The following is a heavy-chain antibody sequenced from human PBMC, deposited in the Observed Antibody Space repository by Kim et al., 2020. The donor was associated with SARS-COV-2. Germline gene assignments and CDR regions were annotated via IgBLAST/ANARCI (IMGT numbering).Heavy chain of an antibody. D-gene: IGHD3-10*01. CDR3: ARVEDYYGSGGRGRPAAYGMDV. J-gene: IGHJ6*02. V-gene: IGHV1-18*01. CDR2: ISAYNGNT. CDR1: GYTFTSYV. Sequence: ASVKVSCKASGYTFTSYVISWVRQAPGQGLEWMGWISAYNGNTNYAQKLQGRVTMTTDTSTSTTYMELRSLRSDDTAVYYCARVEDYYGSGGRGRPAAYGMDVWGQGTTVTVSS.